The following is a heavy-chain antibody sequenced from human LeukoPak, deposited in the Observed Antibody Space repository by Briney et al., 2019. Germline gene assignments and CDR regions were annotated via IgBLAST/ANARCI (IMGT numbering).Heavy chain of an antibody. CDR2: FYYSGST. D-gene: IGHD3-22*01. CDR1: GGSISSYY. V-gene: IGHV4-59*01. Sequence: SETLSLTCTVSGGSISSYYWSWIRQPPGKGLEWIGYFYYSGSTNYNPSLKSRVTISVDTSKNQFSLKLSSVTAADTAVYYCARGLRYDSSGYYLFDYWGQGTLVTVSS. J-gene: IGHJ4*02. CDR3: ARGLRYDSSGYYLFDY.